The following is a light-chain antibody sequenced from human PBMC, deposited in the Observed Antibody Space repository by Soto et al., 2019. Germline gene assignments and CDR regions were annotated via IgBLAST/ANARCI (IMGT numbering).Light chain of an antibody. V-gene: IGLV2-14*03. J-gene: IGLJ3*02. Sequence: QSALTQPASVSGSPGQSITITCTGTSSDVGGYKYFSWFQQHPGKAPKLMIYDVSNRPSGVPYRFSGSKSGNTASLTISGLQDEDEADYYCSSYTTSSTVFGGGTKLTVL. CDR1: SSDVGGYKY. CDR2: DVS. CDR3: SSYTTSSTV.